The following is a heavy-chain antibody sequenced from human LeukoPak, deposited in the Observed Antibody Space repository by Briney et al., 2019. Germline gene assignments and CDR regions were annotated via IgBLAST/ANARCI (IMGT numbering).Heavy chain of an antibody. Sequence: PSETLSLTCAVSGYSISSGYYWGWIRQPPGKGLEWIGSIYHSGSTYYNPSLKSRVTISVDTSKNQFSLKLSSVTAADTAVYYCARGGYYYDSSGLDFDHWGQGTLVTVSS. CDR1: GYSISSGYY. D-gene: IGHD3-22*01. CDR3: ARGGYYYDSSGLDFDH. J-gene: IGHJ4*02. CDR2: IYHSGST. V-gene: IGHV4-38-2*01.